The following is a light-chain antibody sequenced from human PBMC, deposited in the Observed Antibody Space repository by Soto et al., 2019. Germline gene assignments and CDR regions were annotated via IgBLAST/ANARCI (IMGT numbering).Light chain of an antibody. CDR2: EAS. J-gene: IGKJ1*01. CDR1: QMIYTW. Sequence: DIQMTQSPSTLSASVGDRVTITCRASQMIYTWLAWYRQKPGKAPKLLIYEASSLDVGVPSRFSGSGSGTEFTLTISSLQLEDFATYYCQQYSTFWTFGQGTKV. CDR3: QQYSTFWT. V-gene: IGKV1-5*03.